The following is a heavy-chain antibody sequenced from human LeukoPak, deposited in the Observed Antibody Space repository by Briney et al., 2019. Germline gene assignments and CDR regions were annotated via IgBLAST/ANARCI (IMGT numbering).Heavy chain of an antibody. J-gene: IGHJ4*02. D-gene: IGHD6-13*01. Sequence: GSLRLSCAASGFTFGNYGMHWVRQTPGKGLEWVAIISFDGSTKYYADSVKGRFTISRDNSKNTLFLQMNSLRTEDTAVYYCAKRPTIAAAGGGFYFDSWGQGTLVTVSS. CDR3: AKRPTIAAAGGGFYFDS. V-gene: IGHV3-30*18. CDR2: ISFDGSTK. CDR1: GFTFGNYG.